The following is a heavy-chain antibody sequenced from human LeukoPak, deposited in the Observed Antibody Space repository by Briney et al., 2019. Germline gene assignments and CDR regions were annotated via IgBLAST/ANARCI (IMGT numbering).Heavy chain of an antibody. J-gene: IGHJ4*02. D-gene: IGHD1-26*01. CDR3: GGGGVGPRLGY. Sequence: PSETLSLTCDVYGGSFSSYYWTWIRRPPGKGLEWIGEINPPGNINYNPSLKSRVTISVDTSKNQFSLRLRSVTAADTAVYYCGGGGVGPRLGYWGQGTLVTVSS. CDR1: GGSFSSYY. CDR2: INPPGNI. V-gene: IGHV4-34*01.